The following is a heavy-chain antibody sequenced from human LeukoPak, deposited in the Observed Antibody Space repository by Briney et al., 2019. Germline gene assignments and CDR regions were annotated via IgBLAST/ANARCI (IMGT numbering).Heavy chain of an antibody. CDR2: IYYSGSS. CDR1: GVSISSGGYY. V-gene: IGHV4-31*03. CDR3: ASQAATTEEPFDF. J-gene: IGHJ4*02. Sequence: SETLSLTCTVSGVSISSGGYYWSWIRQHPGKGLEWIGYIYYSGSSYYNPSLKSRIAISVDTSKNQFSLELSSVTAADTAVYYCASQAATTEEPFDFWGQGTLVTVSS. D-gene: IGHD6-25*01.